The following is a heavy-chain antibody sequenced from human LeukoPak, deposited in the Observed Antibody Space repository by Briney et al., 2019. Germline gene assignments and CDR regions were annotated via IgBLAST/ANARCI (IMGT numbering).Heavy chain of an antibody. J-gene: IGHJ3*01. D-gene: IGHD1-14*01. V-gene: IGHV3-9*01. CDR1: GFTFDDYV. Sequence: GGSLRLSCAASGFTFDDYVMHWVRQAPGKGLEWVSGISWNSANRDYADSVRGRFTIYRDNAKNSLYLQMSSLTPEDTAFYYCAKARTVFTDAFDVWGQGTMVTVSS. CDR2: ISWNSANR. CDR3: AKARTVFTDAFDV.